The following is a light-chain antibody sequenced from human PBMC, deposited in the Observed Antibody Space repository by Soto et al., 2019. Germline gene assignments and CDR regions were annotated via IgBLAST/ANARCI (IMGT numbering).Light chain of an antibody. CDR2: DVS. V-gene: IGLV2-14*01. CDR1: TSDVGRYNY. J-gene: IGLJ1*01. Sequence: QSALTQPASVSGSPGQSITISCTGTTSDVGRYNYVSWYQQHPGKAPKLKIYDVSNRPSGVSNRFSGSKSGNTASLTISGLHAEDEADYYGNSYTSTSTYVFGTGTKLTVL. CDR3: NSYTSTSTYV.